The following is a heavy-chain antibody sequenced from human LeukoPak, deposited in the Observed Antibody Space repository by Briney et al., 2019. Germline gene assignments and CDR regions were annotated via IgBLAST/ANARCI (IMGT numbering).Heavy chain of an antibody. D-gene: IGHD2-15*01. J-gene: IGHJ3*02. Sequence: PGGSLRLSCAASGFTFSSYAMGWVRQAPGKGLEWVSAISGSGGSTYYADSVKGRFTISRDNSKNTLYLQMNSLRAEDTAVYYCAKSRLRYCSGGSCSGAFDIWGQGTMVTVSS. CDR2: ISGSGGST. CDR3: AKSRLRYCSGGSCSGAFDI. V-gene: IGHV3-23*01. CDR1: GFTFSSYA.